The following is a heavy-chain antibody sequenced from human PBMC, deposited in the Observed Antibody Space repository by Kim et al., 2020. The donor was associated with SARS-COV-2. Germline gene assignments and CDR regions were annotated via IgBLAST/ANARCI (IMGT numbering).Heavy chain of an antibody. J-gene: IGHJ4*02. CDR3: ARGVWGSYRPGEFDY. Sequence: SETLSLTCTVSGGSISSGGYYWSWIRQHPGKGLEWIGYIYYSGSTYYNPSLKSRVTISVDTSKNQFSLKLSSVTAADTAVYYCARGVWGSYRPGEFDYWGQGTLVTVSS. CDR2: IYYSGST. V-gene: IGHV4-31*03. D-gene: IGHD3-16*02. CDR1: GGSISSGGYY.